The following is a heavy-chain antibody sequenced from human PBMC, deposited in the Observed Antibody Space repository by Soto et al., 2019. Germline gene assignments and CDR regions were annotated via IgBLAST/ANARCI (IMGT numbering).Heavy chain of an antibody. CDR3: ARGRGDSANDSRTSNFDY. CDR1: GFTFSSYA. J-gene: IGHJ4*02. V-gene: IGHV3-30-3*01. D-gene: IGHD3-16*01. CDR2: ISYDGSNK. Sequence: GGSLRLSCAASGFTFSSYAMHWVRQAPGKGLEWVAVISYDGSNKYYADYVKGRFTISRDNSKNTLYLQMSSLRSEDTAVYYCARGRGDSANDSRTSNFDYWGQGTLVTVSS.